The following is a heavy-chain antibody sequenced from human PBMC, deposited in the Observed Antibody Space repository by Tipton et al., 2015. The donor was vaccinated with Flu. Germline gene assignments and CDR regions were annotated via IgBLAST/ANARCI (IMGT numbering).Heavy chain of an antibody. Sequence: SLRLSCTASGFTFGDYAMSWVRQAPGKGLEWVSFIRSKAYGGTTEYAASVKGRFTISRDDSKNIAYLQMNSLKTEDTAVYYCTRANTPDIVATALDYWGQGTLVTVSS. J-gene: IGHJ4*02. CDR1: GFTFGDYA. D-gene: IGHD5-12*01. CDR3: TRANTPDIVATALDY. V-gene: IGHV3-49*04. CDR2: IRSKAYGGTT.